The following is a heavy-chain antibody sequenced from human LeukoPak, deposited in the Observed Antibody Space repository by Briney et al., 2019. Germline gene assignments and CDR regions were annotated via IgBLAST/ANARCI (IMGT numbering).Heavy chain of an antibody. V-gene: IGHV3-7*01. Sequence: GGSLRLSCAASGFTLSTFWMSWVRQAPGKGLEWVANIKQDESEKYYVDSVKGRFTISRDNAKNSLYLQMNSLRAEDTAVYYCARPRWLQFGPHDSWGQGTLVTVSS. D-gene: IGHD5-24*01. CDR2: IKQDESEK. CDR1: GFTLSTFW. CDR3: ARPRWLQFGPHDS. J-gene: IGHJ4*02.